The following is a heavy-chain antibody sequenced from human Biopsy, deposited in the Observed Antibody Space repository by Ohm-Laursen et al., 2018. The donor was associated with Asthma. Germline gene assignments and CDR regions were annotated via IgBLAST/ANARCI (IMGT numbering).Heavy chain of an antibody. CDR1: GYPFTDYY. CDR3: ARGYSGSDRIVYYYSGLEV. J-gene: IGHJ6*02. D-gene: IGHD5-12*01. V-gene: IGHV1-69*13. CDR2: LIPVLGTP. Sequence: GASVKVSCKASGYPFTDYYVRWVRQAPGQGLEWMGGLIPVLGTPDHAQMFEGRVTITADESTSTAYMELSSLSSEDTAVYYCARGYSGSDRIVYYYSGLEVWGQGTTVTVSS.